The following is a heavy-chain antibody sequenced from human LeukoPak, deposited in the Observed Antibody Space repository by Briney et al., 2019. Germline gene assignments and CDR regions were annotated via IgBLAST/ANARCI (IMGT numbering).Heavy chain of an antibody. D-gene: IGHD6-19*01. Sequence: SETLSLTCTVSGGSVSSGSYYWSWIRQPPGKGLEWIGYIYYSGSTNYNPSLKSRGTISVDTSKNQFSMKLSSVTAADTAVYYCARDGEYRSGWEGFDYWGQGTLVTVSS. CDR1: GGSVSSGSYY. V-gene: IGHV4-61*01. CDR3: ARDGEYRSGWEGFDY. CDR2: IYYSGST. J-gene: IGHJ4*02.